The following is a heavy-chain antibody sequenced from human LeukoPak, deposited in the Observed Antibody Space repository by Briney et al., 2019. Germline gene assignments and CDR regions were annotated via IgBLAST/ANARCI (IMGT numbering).Heavy chain of an antibody. CDR1: GYTFTGYY. J-gene: IGHJ4*02. CDR2: INPNSGGT. CDR3: ARGARDYYDSSGYYTY. D-gene: IGHD3-22*01. Sequence: ASVKVSCKASGYTFTGYYMHWMRQAPGQGLEWMGRINPNSGGTNYAQKFQGRVTMTRDTSISTAYMELSRLRSDDTAVYYCARGARDYYDSSGYYTYWGQGTLVTVSS. V-gene: IGHV1-2*06.